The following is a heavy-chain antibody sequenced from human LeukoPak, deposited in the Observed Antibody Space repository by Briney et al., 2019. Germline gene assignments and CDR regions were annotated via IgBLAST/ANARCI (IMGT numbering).Heavy chain of an antibody. CDR1: AFTFSDYY. CDR2: IRDRGYIYSA. Sequence: GGSLRLSCTDSAFTFSDYYMDWVRQVPGKGLEWVGRIRDRGYIYSAEYAASVKGRFTFSRDDSKNSIYLQMSSLTTEDTAVFYCSIPAQSMTGIDYWGQGTLVTVSS. V-gene: IGHV3-72*01. J-gene: IGHJ4*02. D-gene: IGHD3-9*01. CDR3: SIPAQSMTGIDY.